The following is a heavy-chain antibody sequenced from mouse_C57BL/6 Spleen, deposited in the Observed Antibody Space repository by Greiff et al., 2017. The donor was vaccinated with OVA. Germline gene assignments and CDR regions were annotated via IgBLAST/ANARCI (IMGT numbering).Heavy chain of an antibody. D-gene: IGHD2-1*01. CDR3: ARVGGNYAIDY. V-gene: IGHV1-82*01. CDR2: IYPGDGDT. CDR1: GYAFSSSW. J-gene: IGHJ2*01. Sequence: VQLQQSGPELVKPGASVKISCKASGYAFSSSWMNWVKQRPGKGLEWIGRIYPGDGDTNYNGKFKGKATLTADKSSSTAYMQLSSLTAEDSAVYFCARVGGNYAIDYWGQGTTRTVSS.